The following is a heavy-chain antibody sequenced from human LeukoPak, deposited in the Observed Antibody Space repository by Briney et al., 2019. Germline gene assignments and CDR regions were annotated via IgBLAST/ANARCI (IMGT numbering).Heavy chain of an antibody. CDR1: GFTFSSYW. J-gene: IGHJ4*02. V-gene: IGHV3-7*03. CDR2: IKQDGSEK. D-gene: IGHD3-3*01. CDR3: ARGVDFWSGYWVWVY. Sequence: GGSLRLSCAASGFTFSSYWMSWVRQAPGKGLEWVANIKQDGSEKYYVDSVKGRFTISRDNAKNSLYLQMNSLRAEDTAVYYCARGVDFWSGYWVWVYWGQGTLVTVSS.